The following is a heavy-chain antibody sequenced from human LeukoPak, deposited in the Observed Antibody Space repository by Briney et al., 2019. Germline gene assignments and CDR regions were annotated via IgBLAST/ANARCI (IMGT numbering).Heavy chain of an antibody. Sequence: GGSLRLSCAASGFTFRSYAMSWVRQAPGKGVEWVSAITGSGGSTYYADSVKGRFTISRDNSKHTLYLQMNSLRAEDMAVYYCPTVGPPYDSSGYFHYWGQGTLVTVSS. D-gene: IGHD3-22*01. V-gene: IGHV3-23*01. CDR1: GFTFRSYA. CDR2: ITGSGGST. CDR3: PTVGPPYDSSGYFHY. J-gene: IGHJ4*02.